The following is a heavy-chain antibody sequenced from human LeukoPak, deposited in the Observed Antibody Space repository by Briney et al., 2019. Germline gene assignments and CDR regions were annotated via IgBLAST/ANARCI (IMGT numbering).Heavy chain of an antibody. CDR2: IWYDGSNK. V-gene: IGHV3-33*01. CDR1: GFTFSSYG. D-gene: IGHD4-23*01. Sequence: SGGSLRLSCAASGFTFSSYGMHWVRQAPGKGLEWVAVIWYDGSNKYYADSVKGRFTISRDNSKNTLYLQMNSLRAEDTAVYYCARAAAASPPNLRWPYYFDYWGQGTLVTVSS. CDR3: ARAAAASPPNLRWPYYFDY. J-gene: IGHJ4*02.